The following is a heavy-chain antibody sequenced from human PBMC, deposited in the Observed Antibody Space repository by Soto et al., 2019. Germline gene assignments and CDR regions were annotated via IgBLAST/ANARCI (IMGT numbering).Heavy chain of an antibody. J-gene: IGHJ6*02. D-gene: IGHD5-18*01. CDR3: ARDQLQLWFSSYYGMDV. CDR2: ISGSGGST. CDR1: GFTFSSYA. V-gene: IGHV3-23*01. Sequence: GGSLRLSCAASGFTFSSYAMSWVRQAPGKGLEWVSAISGSGGSTYYADSVKGRFTISRDNAKNSLYLQMNSLRAEDTAVYYCARDQLQLWFSSYYGMDVWGQGTTVTVSS.